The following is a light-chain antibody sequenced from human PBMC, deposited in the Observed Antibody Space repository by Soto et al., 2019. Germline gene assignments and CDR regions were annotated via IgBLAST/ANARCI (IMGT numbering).Light chain of an antibody. Sequence: QSALTQPASVSGSPGQSITIPCTGTSSDVGGYNYVSWYQQHPGKAPKLMIYDVSNRPSGVSNRLSGSKSGNTASLTISGLQAEDEADYYCSSYTSSNTVVFGGGTKLTVL. V-gene: IGLV2-14*01. CDR1: SSDVGGYNY. CDR3: SSYTSSNTVV. CDR2: DVS. J-gene: IGLJ2*01.